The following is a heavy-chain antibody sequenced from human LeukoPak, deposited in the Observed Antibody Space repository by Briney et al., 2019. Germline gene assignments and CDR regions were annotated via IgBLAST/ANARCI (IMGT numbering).Heavy chain of an antibody. CDR2: INHSGST. J-gene: IGHJ6*03. Sequence: PSETLSLTCAVYGGSFSGYYWSWIRQPPGKGLEWIGEINHSGSTNYNPSLKSRVTISVDTSKNQFSLKLSSVTAADTAVYYCARGLDRRDEHYYYMDVWGKGTTVTVPS. CDR3: ARGLDRRDEHYYYMDV. V-gene: IGHV4-34*01. CDR1: GGSFSGYY.